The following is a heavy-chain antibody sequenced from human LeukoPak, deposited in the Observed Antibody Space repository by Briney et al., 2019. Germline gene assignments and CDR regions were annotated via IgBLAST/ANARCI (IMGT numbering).Heavy chain of an antibody. CDR3: ARDRYGSGSLDY. J-gene: IGHJ4*02. CDR1: GYTFTSYY. D-gene: IGHD3-10*01. CDR2: INPNSGDT. V-gene: IGHV1-2*02. Sequence: ASVKVSCKPSGYTFTSYYLHWVRQAPGQGLEWMGWINPNSGDTNYEQKFQGRVTMTRDTSISTAYMEVSRLRSDDTAVYYCARDRYGSGSLDYWGQGTLVTVSS.